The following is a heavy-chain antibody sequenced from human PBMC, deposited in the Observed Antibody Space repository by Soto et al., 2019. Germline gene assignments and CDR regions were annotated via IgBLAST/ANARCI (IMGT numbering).Heavy chain of an antibody. CDR2: ITPSGSNV. CDR3: ARDSSLAVAGMGAFDI. J-gene: IGHJ3*02. V-gene: IGHV3-23*01. CDR1: GFTFSTYA. D-gene: IGHD6-19*01. Sequence: GGSLRLSCAASGFTFSTYAMTWVRQAPGKGLEWVSSITPSGSNVYYADSVQGRFTISRDNSKNTLHLQMNSLRAEDTAVYYCARDSSLAVAGMGAFDIWGQGTMVTVSS.